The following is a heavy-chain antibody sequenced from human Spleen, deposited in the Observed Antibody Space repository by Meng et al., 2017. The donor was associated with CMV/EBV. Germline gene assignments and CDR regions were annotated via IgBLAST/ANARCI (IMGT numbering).Heavy chain of an antibody. CDR1: GFSLRTSGVG. Sequence: SGPTLVKPTQTLTLTCTFSGFSLRTSGVGVGWIRQPPGKAPEYLGLIYWNDNKWYSPSLESRITITKDTSRNQVVLTMTNLDPVDTAVYYCAHRLPYDWKSPLNAFDRWGPGTMVTVS. J-gene: IGHJ3*02. V-gene: IGHV2-5*01. CDR2: IYWNDNK. D-gene: IGHD1-1*01. CDR3: AHRLPYDWKSPLNAFDR.